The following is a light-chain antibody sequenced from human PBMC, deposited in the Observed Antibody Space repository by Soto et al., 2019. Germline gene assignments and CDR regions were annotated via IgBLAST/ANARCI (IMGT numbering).Light chain of an antibody. CDR1: SSDVGTYNL. CDR3: CSYAGYNTYV. CDR2: EGT. V-gene: IGLV2-23*01. Sequence: QSALTQPASVSGSPGQSITISCTGTSSDVGTYNLVSWYQHHPGKAPKLILYEGTKRPSGVSNRFSGSTSGNTASLTISGRQADDQTDYYCCSYAGYNTYVFGTGTKVTVL. J-gene: IGLJ1*01.